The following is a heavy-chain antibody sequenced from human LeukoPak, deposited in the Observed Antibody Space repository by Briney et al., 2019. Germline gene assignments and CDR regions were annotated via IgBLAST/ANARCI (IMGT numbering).Heavy chain of an antibody. V-gene: IGHV1-18*01. Sequence: ASVKVSFKCSGYAFTSNSISWDWQGHGQGLEWMGGISAYNGNTTYAQKLQGRVSRTTDTSTSSAYMELMRLKSDDTAVYSCARGGGRGGYFGIPDYWGQGTLVTVSS. CDR1: GYAFTSNS. D-gene: IGHD1-26*01. CDR3: ARGGGRGGYFGIPDY. J-gene: IGHJ4*02. CDR2: ISAYNGNT.